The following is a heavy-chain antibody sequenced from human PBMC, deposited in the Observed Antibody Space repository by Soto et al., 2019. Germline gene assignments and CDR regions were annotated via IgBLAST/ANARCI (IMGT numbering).Heavy chain of an antibody. D-gene: IGHD3-3*01. CDR2: ISAYNGNT. CDR3: ARTYYDFWSGYYWFDY. V-gene: IGHV1-18*01. CDR1: GYTFTSYG. J-gene: IGHJ4*02. Sequence: ASVKASCQASGYTFTSYGISWVRQAPGQGLEWMGWISAYNGNTNYAQKLQGRVTMTTDTSTSTAYMELRSLRSDDTAVYYCARTYYDFWSGYYWFDYWGQGTLVTVSS.